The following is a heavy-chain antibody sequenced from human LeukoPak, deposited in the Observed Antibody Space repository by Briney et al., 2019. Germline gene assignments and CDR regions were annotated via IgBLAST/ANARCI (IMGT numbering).Heavy chain of an antibody. J-gene: IGHJ6*04. CDR2: FYSSGAT. CDR3: ARTSNVHGGFFMDV. Sequence: SESLSLTSSVSGDSISSRVFYWSWIRQHPGKDLECIAYFYSSGATSYNPSLRSRAAISADRSKNQFSVKISSVTAADTGLYFCARTSNVHGGFFMDVWGKGTTVTVSA. V-gene: IGHV4-31*03. D-gene: IGHD6-25*01. CDR1: GDSISSRVFY.